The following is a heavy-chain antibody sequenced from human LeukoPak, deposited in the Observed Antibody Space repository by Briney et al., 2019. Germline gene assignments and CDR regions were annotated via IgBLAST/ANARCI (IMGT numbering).Heavy chain of an antibody. D-gene: IGHD5-24*01. Sequence: SETLSLTCAVSGGSIINSNWWSWVRQLPGKGLEWIGEIDHSGSTSYNPSLKSRVTMSVDRSQNQFSLRLSTVTAADTAVYYCARGLVEVATRYFDLWGRGTLVTVSS. J-gene: IGHJ2*01. CDR1: GGSIINSNW. CDR3: ARGLVEVATRYFDL. V-gene: IGHV4-4*02. CDR2: IDHSGST.